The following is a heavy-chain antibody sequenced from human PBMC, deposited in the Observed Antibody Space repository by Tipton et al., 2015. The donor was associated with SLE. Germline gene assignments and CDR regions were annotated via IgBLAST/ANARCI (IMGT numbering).Heavy chain of an antibody. Sequence: TLSLTCTVSGGSISSYYWSWIRQPPGKGLEWIGYIYYSGSTYYNPSLKSRVTISVDTSKNQFSLKLSSVTAADTAVYYCARVGTNAFVIWGQGTMVTVSS. J-gene: IGHJ3*02. CDR3: ARVGTNAFVI. V-gene: IGHV4-30-4*08. D-gene: IGHD7-27*01. CDR2: IYYSGST. CDR1: GGSISSYY.